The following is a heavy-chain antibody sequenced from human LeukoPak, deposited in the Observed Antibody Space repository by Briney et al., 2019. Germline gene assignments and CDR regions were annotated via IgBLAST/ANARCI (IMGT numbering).Heavy chain of an antibody. CDR2: INHSGST. CDR1: GGSFSGYY. CDR3: ARPGVQLWLSAFDI. D-gene: IGHD5-18*01. V-gene: IGHV4-34*01. J-gene: IGHJ3*02. Sequence: PSETLSLTCAVYGGSFSGYYWSWIRQPPGKGLEWIGEINHSGSTNYNPSLKSRVTISVDTSKNQFSLKLSSVTAADTAVYYCARPGVQLWLSAFDIWGQGTMVTVSS.